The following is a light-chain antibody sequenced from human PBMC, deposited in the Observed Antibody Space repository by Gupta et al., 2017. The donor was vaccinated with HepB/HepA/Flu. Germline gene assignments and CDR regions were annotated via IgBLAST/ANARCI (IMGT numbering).Light chain of an antibody. V-gene: IGLV1-40*01. CDR1: SSNIGAGYG. CDR3: QAYDNSLTDYV. J-gene: IGLJ1*01. Sequence: QSVLTPPASGSGGQGQRVTISGTGRSSNIGAGYGVHWYQQLPGTAPKLLIYGNNQRPSGVPDRFSGSKSGTSASLAITGLQAEDEADYYCQAYDNSLTDYVFGTGTKVTAL. CDR2: GNN.